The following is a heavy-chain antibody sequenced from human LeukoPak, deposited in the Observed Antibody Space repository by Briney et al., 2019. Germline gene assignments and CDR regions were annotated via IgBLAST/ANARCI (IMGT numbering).Heavy chain of an antibody. Sequence: SETLSLTCAVYGGSFSGYYWSWIRQPPGKGLEWIGEINHSGSTTYNPSLKSRVTITVDTSKNQFSLKLTSVTAADTAVYYCARGSSNTAMALRYFDLWGRGTLVTVSS. J-gene: IGHJ2*01. V-gene: IGHV4-34*01. CDR3: ARGSSNTAMALRYFDL. CDR1: GGSFSGYY. CDR2: INHSGST. D-gene: IGHD5-18*01.